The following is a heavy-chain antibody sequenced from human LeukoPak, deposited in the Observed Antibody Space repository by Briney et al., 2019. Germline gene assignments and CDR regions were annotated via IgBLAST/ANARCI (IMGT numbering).Heavy chain of an antibody. D-gene: IGHD6-13*01. J-gene: IGHJ5*02. CDR1: GGSISSSSYY. V-gene: IGHV4-39*01. CDR2: IYYSGST. CDR3: ARRYSSSWHSFTWFDP. Sequence: SETLSLTCTVSGGSISSSSYYWGWIRQPPGKGLEWIGSIYYSGSTYYNPSLKSRVTISVDTSKNQFSLKLSSVTAADTAVYYCARRYSSSWHSFTWFDPWGQGTLVPVSS.